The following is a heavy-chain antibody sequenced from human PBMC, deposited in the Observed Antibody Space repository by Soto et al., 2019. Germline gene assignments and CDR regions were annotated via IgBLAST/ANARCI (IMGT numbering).Heavy chain of an antibody. CDR3: ASFPLPGPRHKKYGMDV. V-gene: IGHV4-59*01. CDR1: GGSISSYY. Sequence: SVTLSLTWTVSGGSISSYYWSWIRQPPGKGLEWIGYIYYSGSTNYNPSLKSRVTISVDTSKNQFSLQLSSVTAADTAVYYCASFPLPGPRHKKYGMDVWGPGNTVTV. CDR2: IYYSGST. J-gene: IGHJ6*01. D-gene: IGHD2-15*01.